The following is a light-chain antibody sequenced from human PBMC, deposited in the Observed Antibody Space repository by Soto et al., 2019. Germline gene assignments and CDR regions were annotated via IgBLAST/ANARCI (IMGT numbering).Light chain of an antibody. CDR3: ATWDDGLSAYV. CDR2: SNS. CDR1: SSNIGGNT. V-gene: IGLV1-44*01. J-gene: IGLJ1*01. Sequence: QSVLTQPPSASGTPGQRVIFSCSGSSSNIGGNTVSWFQHLPRTAPKLLIFSNSQRPSGVPDRFSGAKSGTSASLAISGLQSEDEANYYCATWDDGLSAYVFGTGTKVTVL.